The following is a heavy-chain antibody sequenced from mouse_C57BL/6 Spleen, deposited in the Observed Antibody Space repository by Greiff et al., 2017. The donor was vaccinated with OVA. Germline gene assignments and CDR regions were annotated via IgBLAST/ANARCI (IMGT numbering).Heavy chain of an antibody. J-gene: IGHJ4*01. CDR1: GYTFTDYY. D-gene: IGHD2-5*01. Sequence: VQLQQSGAELVRPGASVKLSCKASGYTFTDYYINWVKQRPGQGLEWIARIYPGSGNTYYNEKFKGKATLTAEKSSSTAYMQLSSLTSEDTAVYYCARDSNYDYYAMDYWGQGTSVTVSS. V-gene: IGHV1-76*01. CDR2: IYPGSGNT. CDR3: ARDSNYDYYAMDY.